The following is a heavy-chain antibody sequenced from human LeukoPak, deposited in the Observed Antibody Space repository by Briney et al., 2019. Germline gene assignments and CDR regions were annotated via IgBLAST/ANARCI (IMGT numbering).Heavy chain of an antibody. CDR2: ISSDGSFT. Sequence: GSLRLSCAASGFTFSRYWMLWARQAPGKGLVWVSRISSDGSFTTYADSVKGRFTISRDNAKNTLYLQMNSLRAEDTAVYYCARDDGSGVDYWGQGTLVTVSS. CDR3: ARDDGSGVDY. CDR1: GFTFSRYW. V-gene: IGHV3-74*03. J-gene: IGHJ4*02. D-gene: IGHD2-15*01.